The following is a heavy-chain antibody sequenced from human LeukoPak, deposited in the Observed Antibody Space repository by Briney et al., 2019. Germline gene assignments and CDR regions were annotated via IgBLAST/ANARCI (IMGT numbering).Heavy chain of an antibody. CDR3: ARYASGSYFDY. V-gene: IGHV4-39*01. CDR2: IYYSGST. CDR1: GGSISSSSYY. Sequence: KPSETLSLTCTVSGGSISSSSYYWGPIRQPPGKGLEWIGSIYYSGSTYYNPSLKSRVTISVDTSKNQFSLKLGSVTAADTAVYYCARYASGSYFDYWGQGTLVTVSS. J-gene: IGHJ4*02. D-gene: IGHD1-26*01.